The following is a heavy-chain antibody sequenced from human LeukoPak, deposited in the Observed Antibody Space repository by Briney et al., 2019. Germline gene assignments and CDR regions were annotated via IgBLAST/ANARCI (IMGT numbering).Heavy chain of an antibody. CDR3: ARGVAGRVDY. V-gene: IGHV4-4*07. D-gene: IGHD6-19*01. CDR2: ISTSVST. J-gene: IGHJ4*02. Sequence: KPSETLSITCTVSGSSISTYYWTWVRQPAGKGLEWIGRISTSVSTNYNPSLKSRLTMSVDTFKNQFSLNLRSMTAADTAVYFCARGVAGRVDYWGQGALVTVSS. CDR1: GSSISTYY.